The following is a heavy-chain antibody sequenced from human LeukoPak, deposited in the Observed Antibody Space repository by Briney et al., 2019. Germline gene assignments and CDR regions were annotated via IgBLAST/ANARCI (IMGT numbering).Heavy chain of an antibody. CDR1: GFTFSSYD. J-gene: IGHJ3*02. CDR2: IQYDGSNK. CDR3: ARWGAAFDI. Sequence: GGSLRLSCAASGFTFSSYDMHWVRQAPGKGLEWVAFIQYDGSNKYYADSVKGRFTISRDNSKNTLYLQMNSLRAEDTAVYYCARWGAAFDIWGQGTMVTVSS. D-gene: IGHD3-16*01. V-gene: IGHV3-30*02.